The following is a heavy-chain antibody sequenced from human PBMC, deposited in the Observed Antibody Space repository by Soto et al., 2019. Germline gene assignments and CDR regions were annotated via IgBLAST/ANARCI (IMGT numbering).Heavy chain of an antibody. J-gene: IGHJ4*02. V-gene: IGHV2-5*02. CDR3: AHAGDYDLLSFDH. CDR2: IYWDDDQ. D-gene: IGHD4-17*01. Sequence: QITLKESGPPLVRPAQTLTLTCAFSGFSLTTTSMGVAWIRQPPGKALEWLALIYWDDDQRYSPSLKDRLTISKDTSRSRVVLTISNMKPDDTGTYFCAHAGDYDLLSFDHWGPGTLVTVSS. CDR1: GFSLTTTSMG.